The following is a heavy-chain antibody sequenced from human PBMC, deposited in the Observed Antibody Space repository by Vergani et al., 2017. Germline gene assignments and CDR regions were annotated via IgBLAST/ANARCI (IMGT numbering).Heavy chain of an antibody. J-gene: IGHJ5*02. CDR1: GASIRSSNYY. CDR2: IYYSGST. V-gene: IGHV4-39*02. CDR3: ARDATSGGNEWAYNWFDP. Sequence: QLQLQESGPGLVKPSATPSLTCSVSGASIRSSNYYWGWIRQPPGKGLEWIASIYYSGSTYYNPSLKSRVTISVDTSKNQFSLKLSSVTAADTAVYFCARDATSGGNEWAYNWFDPWGQGILVSVSS. D-gene: IGHD2-8*02.